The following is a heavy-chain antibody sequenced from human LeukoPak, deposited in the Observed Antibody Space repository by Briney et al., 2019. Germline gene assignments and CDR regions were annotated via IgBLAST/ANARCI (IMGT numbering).Heavy chain of an antibody. J-gene: IGHJ4*02. CDR2: ISYDGSNK. CDR1: GFTLSRYS. V-gene: IGHV3-30*03. CDR3: ASPDY. Sequence: GGSLRLSCAASGFTLSRYSMNWVRQAPGKGLEWVAVISYDGSNKYYADSVKGRFTISRDNSKNTLYLQMNSLRAEDTAVYYCASPDYWGQGTLVTVSS.